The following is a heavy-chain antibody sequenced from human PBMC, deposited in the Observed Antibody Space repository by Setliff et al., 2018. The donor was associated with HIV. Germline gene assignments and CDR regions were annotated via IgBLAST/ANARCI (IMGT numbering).Heavy chain of an antibody. V-gene: IGHV1-69*13. Sequence: SVKVSCKASGGTFSSYAISWVVQAPGQGLEWMGQIIPIFGTPRYAQKFQGRVTITADESTSTVYMELSSLRSEDTAVYYCATNPEMATINYYYYYMDVWGKGTTVTVSS. CDR2: IIPIFGTP. CDR3: ATNPEMATINYYYYYMDV. D-gene: IGHD5-12*01. CDR1: GGTFSSYA. J-gene: IGHJ6*03.